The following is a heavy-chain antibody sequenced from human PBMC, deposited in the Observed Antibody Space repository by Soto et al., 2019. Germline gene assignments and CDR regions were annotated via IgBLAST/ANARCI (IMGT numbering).Heavy chain of an antibody. V-gene: IGHV3-23*01. CDR2: ISGSGGST. CDR1: GFTFSSYA. J-gene: IGHJ6*02. D-gene: IGHD2-15*01. Sequence: PGGSLRLSCAASGFTFSSYAMSWVRQAPGKWLEWVSAISGSGGSTYYADSVKGRFTISRDNSKNTLYLQMSSLRAEDTAVYYCAKVDCSGGSCWDYYYGMDVWGQGTTVTVSS. CDR3: AKVDCSGGSCWDYYYGMDV.